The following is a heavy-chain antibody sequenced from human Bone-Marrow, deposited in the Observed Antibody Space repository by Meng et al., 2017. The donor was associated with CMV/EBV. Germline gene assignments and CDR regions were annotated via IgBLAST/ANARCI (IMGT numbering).Heavy chain of an antibody. CDR3: ARDTGSLVYFDY. V-gene: IGHV3-21*01. Sequence: LSLTCAASGFTFSDYNMNWVRQAPGKGLEWVSTISASRSYIYYADSLKGRFTISRDNAKNSLYLQMNSLRPEDTAVYYCARDTGSLVYFDYWARGTLATFSS. CDR1: GFTFSDYN. CDR2: ISASRSYI. J-gene: IGHJ4*02. D-gene: IGHD2-8*02.